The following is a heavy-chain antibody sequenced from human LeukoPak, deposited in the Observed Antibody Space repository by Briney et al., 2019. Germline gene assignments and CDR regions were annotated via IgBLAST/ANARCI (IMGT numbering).Heavy chain of an antibody. D-gene: IGHD6-13*01. Sequence: ASVKVSCKASGYTFTGYYMHWVRQAPGQGLEWMGWISAYNGNTNYAQKLQGRVTMTTDTSTSTAYMELRSLRSDDTAVYYCASAMGIAAAGNDYGMDVWGQGTTVTVSS. CDR2: ISAYNGNT. CDR1: GYTFTGYY. V-gene: IGHV1-18*04. CDR3: ASAMGIAAAGNDYGMDV. J-gene: IGHJ6*02.